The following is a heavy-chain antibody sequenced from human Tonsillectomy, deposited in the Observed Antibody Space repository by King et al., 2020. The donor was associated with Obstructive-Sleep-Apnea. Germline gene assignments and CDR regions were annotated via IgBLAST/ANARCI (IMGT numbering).Heavy chain of an antibody. J-gene: IGHJ4*02. V-gene: IGHV4-59*08. CDR3: ARHADYGDQYYFYY. D-gene: IGHD4-17*01. Sequence: QLQESGPGLVKPSETLSLICTVSGGAIRTYYWSWIRQPPGKGLEWIGYIYYSGSTNYNPSLKSRVTISVDTSKNQFSLKLSSVTAADTAVYYCARHADYGDQYYFYYWGQGTLVTVSS. CDR1: GGAIRTYY. CDR2: IYYSGST.